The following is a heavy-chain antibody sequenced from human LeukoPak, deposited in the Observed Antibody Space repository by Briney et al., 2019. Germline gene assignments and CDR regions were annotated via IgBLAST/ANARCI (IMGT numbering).Heavy chain of an antibody. Sequence: GGSLRLSCAASGFTFSGYPIHWVRQAPGKGLEWVAVISYDGSNKYYADSVKGRFTISRDNAKNSLYLQMNSLRDEDTAVYYCAREGPVAGTVVGDYWGQGTLVTVSS. CDR1: GFTFSGYP. V-gene: IGHV3-30-3*01. J-gene: IGHJ4*02. D-gene: IGHD6-19*01. CDR3: AREGPVAGTVVGDY. CDR2: ISYDGSNK.